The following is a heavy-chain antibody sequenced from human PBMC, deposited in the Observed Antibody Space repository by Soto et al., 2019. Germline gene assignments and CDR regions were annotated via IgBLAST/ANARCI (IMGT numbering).Heavy chain of an antibody. J-gene: IGHJ4*02. CDR1: EFTFSHFW. CDR2: INQDGSEK. V-gene: IGHV3-7*04. Sequence: EVQLVESGGGLVQPGGSLRLSCAASEFTFSHFWMSWVRQAPGKGLEWVANINQDGSEKYYVDSVKGRFTISRDNAKNSLYLQMNSQRAEDTAVYFCARDRGRGYRYGYDYWGQGTLVTVSS. CDR3: ARDRGRGYRYGYDY. D-gene: IGHD5-18*01.